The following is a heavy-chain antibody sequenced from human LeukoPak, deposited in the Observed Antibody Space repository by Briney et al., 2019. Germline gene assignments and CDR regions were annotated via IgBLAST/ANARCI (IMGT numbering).Heavy chain of an antibody. CDR2: IIPIFGTA. J-gene: IGHJ4*02. Sequence: ASVKVSCKASGGTFSSYAISWVRQAPGQGLEWMGGIIPIFGTANYAQKFQGRVTITADKSTSTAYMELSSLRSDDTAVYYCARGRLTAFDTLYYFDYWGQGTLVTVSS. D-gene: IGHD3-3*02. V-gene: IGHV1-69*06. CDR3: ARGRLTAFDTLYYFDY. CDR1: GGTFSSYA.